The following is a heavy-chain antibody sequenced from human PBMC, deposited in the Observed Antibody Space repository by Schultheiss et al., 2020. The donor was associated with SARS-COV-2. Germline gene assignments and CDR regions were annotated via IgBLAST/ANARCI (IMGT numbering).Heavy chain of an antibody. CDR1: GFSFRTHT. V-gene: IGHV3-23*01. CDR3: AIDPNWGSGDS. Sequence: GGSLRLSCAASGFSFRTHTMMWARQAPGKGLEWVTALSPNSDTTFIADSVRGRFTISRDNSMNTLFLQMNSLRVDDTAVYYCAIDPNWGSGDSWVQGTLVTVSS. D-gene: IGHD7-27*01. CDR2: LSPNSDTT. J-gene: IGHJ5*01.